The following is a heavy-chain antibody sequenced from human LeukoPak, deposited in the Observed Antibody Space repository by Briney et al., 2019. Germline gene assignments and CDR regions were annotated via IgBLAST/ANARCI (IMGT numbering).Heavy chain of an antibody. J-gene: IGHJ4*02. Sequence: SETLSLTCTVSGGSISSYYWSWIRQPPGKGLEWIGYIYYSGSTHYNPSLKSRVTISVDTSKNQFSLKLSSVTAADTAVYYCAREYSGSYFAFDYWGQGTLVTVSS. V-gene: IGHV4-59*01. CDR1: GGSISSYY. CDR3: AREYSGSYFAFDY. D-gene: IGHD1-26*01. CDR2: IYYSGST.